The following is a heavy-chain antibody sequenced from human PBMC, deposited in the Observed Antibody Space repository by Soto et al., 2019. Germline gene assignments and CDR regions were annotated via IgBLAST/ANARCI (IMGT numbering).Heavy chain of an antibody. CDR1: GGTFSSYA. D-gene: IGHD3-3*01. CDR2: IIPIFGTA. J-gene: IGHJ6*02. V-gene: IGHV1-69*01. Sequence: QVQLVQSGAEVKKPGSSVKVSCKASGGTFSSYAISWVRQAPGQGLEWMGGIIPIFGTANYAQKFQGRVTITADESTSTAYMELSGLRSEDTAVYYCARYYDFWSGYQQYYYGMDVWGQGTTVTVSS. CDR3: ARYYDFWSGYQQYYYGMDV.